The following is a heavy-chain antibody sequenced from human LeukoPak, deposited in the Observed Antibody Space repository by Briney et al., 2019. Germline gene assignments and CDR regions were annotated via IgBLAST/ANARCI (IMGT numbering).Heavy chain of an antibody. CDR1: GFTFTSYA. J-gene: IGHJ3*02. D-gene: IGHD3-22*01. CDR3: AKDRGYYDSVGYGFDI. CDR2: ISGSGDSTYYEST. Sequence: GGSLRLSCAASGFTFTSYAMSWVRRAPGKGLEWVSAISGSGDSTYYESTYYAVSVKGRFTISRDNSKNMLYLQMNSLRAEDTAVYYCAKDRGYYDSVGYGFDIWGQGTMVTVSS. V-gene: IGHV3-23*01.